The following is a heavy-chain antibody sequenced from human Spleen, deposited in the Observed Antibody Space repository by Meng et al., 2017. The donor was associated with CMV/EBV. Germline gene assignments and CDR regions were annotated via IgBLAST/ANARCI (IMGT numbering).Heavy chain of an antibody. CDR2: INHSGST. V-gene: IGHV4-34*01. CDR3: ARGGYYDSSGGMDV. CDR1: GGSFSGYY. Sequence: GSLRLSCAVYGGSFSGYYWSWIRQPPGKGLELIGEINHSGSTNYNPSLKSRVTISVDTSKNQFSLKLSSVTAADTAVYYCARGGYYDSSGGMDVWGQGTTVTVSS. D-gene: IGHD3-22*01. J-gene: IGHJ6*02.